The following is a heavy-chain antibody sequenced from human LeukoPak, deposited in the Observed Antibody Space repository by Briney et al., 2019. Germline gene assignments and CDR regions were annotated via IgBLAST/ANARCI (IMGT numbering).Heavy chain of an antibody. V-gene: IGHV3-23*01. J-gene: IGHJ3*01. CDR1: GFTFSSFA. D-gene: IGHD4-17*01. CDR3: GRHPNGDYVGAFDF. Sequence: SGGYLRLSCAASGFTFSSFAMTWVRQAPGKGLEWVSSIRGSGDGTSYADSVKGRFTMSRDNSKNTLYLQMNSLRAEDTAIYYCGRHPNGDYVGAFDFWGQGTLVTVSS. CDR2: IRGSGDGT.